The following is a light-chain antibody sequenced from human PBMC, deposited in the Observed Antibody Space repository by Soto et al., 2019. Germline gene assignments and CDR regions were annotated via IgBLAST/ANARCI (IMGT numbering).Light chain of an antibody. Sequence: DIQLTQSPSSLSASVGDRVTITCRVSQDSSSYLNWYRQKPGKVPKLLLYSVSSLQSGVPSRFIGSGSGTDFTLTINSLQPEDVATYYGQRTYNALALTFGGGTKVEIK. CDR1: QDSSSY. CDR3: QRTYNALALT. J-gene: IGKJ4*01. CDR2: SVS. V-gene: IGKV1-27*01.